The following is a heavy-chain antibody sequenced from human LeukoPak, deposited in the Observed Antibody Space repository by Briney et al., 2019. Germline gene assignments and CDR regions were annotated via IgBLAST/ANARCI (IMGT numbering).Heavy chain of an antibody. CDR1: GGSFSGYY. V-gene: IGHV4-34*01. CDR3: ATAAGYWFDP. Sequence: RASETLSLTCAVYGGSFSGYYWSWIRQPPGKGLEWIGEINHSGSTNYNPSLKSRVTTSVDTSKNQFSLKLSSVTAADTAVYYCATAAGYWFDPWGQGTLVTVSS. J-gene: IGHJ5*02. D-gene: IGHD6-13*01. CDR2: INHSGST.